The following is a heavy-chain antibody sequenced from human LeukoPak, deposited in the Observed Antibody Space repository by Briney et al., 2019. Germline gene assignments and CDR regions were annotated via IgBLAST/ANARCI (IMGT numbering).Heavy chain of an antibody. CDR3: ASSYYYDSSGYLDAFDI. V-gene: IGHV3-30*04. CDR2: ISYGGSNK. CDR1: GFTFSSYA. D-gene: IGHD3-22*01. J-gene: IGHJ3*02. Sequence: GGSLRLSCAASGFTFSSYAMHWVRQAPGKGLEWVAVISYGGSNKYYADSVKGRFTISRDNSKNTLYLQLNSLRAEDTAVYYCASSYYYDSSGYLDAFDIWGQGTMVTVSS.